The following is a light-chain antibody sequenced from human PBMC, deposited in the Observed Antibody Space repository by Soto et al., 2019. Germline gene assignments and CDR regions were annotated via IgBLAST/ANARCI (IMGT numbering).Light chain of an antibody. V-gene: IGLV1-40*01. J-gene: IGLJ2*01. CDR2: GNS. CDR1: SSNIGAGYD. CDR3: QSYDSSLSVVV. Sequence: QSVLTQPPSVSGAPGQRVTISCTGSSSNIGAGYDVHWYQQLPGTAPKLLIYGNSNRPSGVPDRFSGSKSGTSASLAITGLQAEDEADYYRQSYDSSLSVVVFGGGTKVTGL.